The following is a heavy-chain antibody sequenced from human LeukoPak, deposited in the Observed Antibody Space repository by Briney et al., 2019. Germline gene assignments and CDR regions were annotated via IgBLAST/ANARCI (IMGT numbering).Heavy chain of an antibody. D-gene: IGHD1-26*01. J-gene: IGHJ4*02. Sequence: GGSLRLSCTASGFTFGDYAMSWVRQAPGKGLEWVGFIRSKAYGGTTEYAASVKGRFTISRDDSKSIAYLQMNSLKTEDTAVYYCTRDSRSWARGYFDYWGQGTLVTVSS. CDR3: TRDSRSWARGYFDY. CDR1: GFTFGDYA. CDR2: IRSKAYGGTT. V-gene: IGHV3-49*04.